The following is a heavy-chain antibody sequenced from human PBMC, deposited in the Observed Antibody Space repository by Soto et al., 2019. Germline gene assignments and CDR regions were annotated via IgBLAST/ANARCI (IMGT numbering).Heavy chain of an antibody. J-gene: IGHJ4*02. V-gene: IGHV3-53*01. CDR1: GFTVSNNY. CDR3: ARRPGGGGY. D-gene: IGHD3-10*01. Sequence: EVQLVESGGGLIQPGGSLRLSCAVSGFTVSNNYMSWVRQAPGKGLEGVSVIYSGGYTAYGDSVKGRFTISRDNSKNPLFLKIKTLGPDDAAVFLWARRPGGGGYWGQGTLVTVSS. CDR2: IYSGGYT.